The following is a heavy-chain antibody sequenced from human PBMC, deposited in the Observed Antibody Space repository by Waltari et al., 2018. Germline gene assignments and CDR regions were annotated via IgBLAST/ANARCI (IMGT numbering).Heavy chain of an antibody. D-gene: IGHD1-26*01. V-gene: IGHV1-2*02. CDR1: GYPFIDHY. Sequence: QVQLVQSGAERKKPGASMRVSCNASGYPFIDHYVNWVRQSPGQGLEWMGWINPNSGGANFARRFQGRISMARDVSTNLAYMELRRLTSSDTAIYYCARGPPVGAGFNPDLDVWGQGTLVTVSS. CDR2: INPNSGGA. J-gene: IGHJ4*02. CDR3: ARGPPVGAGFNPDLDV.